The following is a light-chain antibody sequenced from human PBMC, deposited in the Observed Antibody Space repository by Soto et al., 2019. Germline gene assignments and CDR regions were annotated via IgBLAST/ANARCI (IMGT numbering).Light chain of an antibody. CDR1: QGISSY. Sequence: AIRMTQSPSSLSASTGDRVTITCRASQGISSYLAWYQQKPGKAPNLLIYPASTLQTGVPSRFSGSGSGTDFTLTISCLQSEDFASYYCQQYYSYPLTFGGGTKVEIK. V-gene: IGKV1-8*01. CDR3: QQYYSYPLT. J-gene: IGKJ4*01. CDR2: PAS.